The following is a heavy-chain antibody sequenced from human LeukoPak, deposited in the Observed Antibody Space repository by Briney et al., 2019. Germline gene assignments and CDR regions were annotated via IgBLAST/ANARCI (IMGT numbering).Heavy chain of an antibody. Sequence: ASVKVSCKASGYAFTSCAMNWVRQAPGQGLEWMGWINTNTGNPTYAQGFTGRFVFSLDTSVSTAYLQISSLKAEDTAIYYCARQGPGYCGSTSCYGVDYWGQGTLVTVSS. CDR2: INTNTGNP. D-gene: IGHD2-2*01. V-gene: IGHV7-4-1*02. J-gene: IGHJ4*02. CDR3: ARQGPGYCGSTSCYGVDY. CDR1: GYAFTSCA.